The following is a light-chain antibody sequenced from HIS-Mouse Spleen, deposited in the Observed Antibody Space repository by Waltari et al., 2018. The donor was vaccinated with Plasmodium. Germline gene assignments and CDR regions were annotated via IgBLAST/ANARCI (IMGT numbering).Light chain of an antibody. CDR1: SSDVGSYNL. Sequence: QSALTQPASVSGSPGHSLTISCTRTSSDVGSYNLVSWYQQHPGKAPKLMIYEGSKRPSGVSNRVSGSKSGNTASRTISGLQAEDEADYYCCSYAGSSTFVFGGGTKLTVL. CDR3: CSYAGSSTFV. V-gene: IGLV2-23*03. CDR2: EGS. J-gene: IGLJ3*02.